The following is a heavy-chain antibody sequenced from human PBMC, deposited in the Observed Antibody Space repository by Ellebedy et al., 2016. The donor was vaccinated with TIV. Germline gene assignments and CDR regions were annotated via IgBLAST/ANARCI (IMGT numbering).Heavy chain of an antibody. V-gene: IGHV3-74*01. D-gene: IGHD5-12*01. CDR1: GFTLSGHW. CDR3: TRHADIPASFDS. Sequence: PGGSLRLSCAASGFTLSGHWMHWVRQAPGKGLVWVSRTNVDGLTISYVDSVEGRFTISSANAKNTVYLQMNSLRVEDTVVYYCTRHADIPASFDSWGQGALVTVSS. CDR2: TNVDGLTI. J-gene: IGHJ4*02.